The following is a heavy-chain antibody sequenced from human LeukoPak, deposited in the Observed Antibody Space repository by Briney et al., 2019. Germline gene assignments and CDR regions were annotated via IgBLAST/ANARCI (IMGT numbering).Heavy chain of an antibody. D-gene: IGHD3-10*01. CDR3: ARLGGSGNYYLDY. J-gene: IGHJ4*02. V-gene: IGHV5-51*01. CDR2: IYPGDSDT. CDR1: GYSFTTYW. Sequence: GESLKISCKGSGYSFTTYWIAWVRQMPGKGLEWVGIIYPGDSDTRYSPSFQGQVTILADKSISTAYLQWSSLKASDTAIYYCARLGGSGNYYLDYWGQGTLVTVSS.